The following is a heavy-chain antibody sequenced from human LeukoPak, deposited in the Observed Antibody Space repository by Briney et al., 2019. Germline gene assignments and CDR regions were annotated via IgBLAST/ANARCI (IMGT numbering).Heavy chain of an antibody. Sequence: GGSLRLSCATSRFIFSSYWMTWVRRTPGKGLEWVASINQDGSDKYYVDSVKGRFTISRDNAKKSLYLEMSSLRAEDTAVYYCARVDRMVYASFHYYYYGMDVWGQGTTVTVSS. CDR1: RFIFSSYW. CDR3: ARVDRMVYASFHYYYYGMDV. V-gene: IGHV3-7*01. J-gene: IGHJ6*02. D-gene: IGHD2-8*01. CDR2: INQDGSDK.